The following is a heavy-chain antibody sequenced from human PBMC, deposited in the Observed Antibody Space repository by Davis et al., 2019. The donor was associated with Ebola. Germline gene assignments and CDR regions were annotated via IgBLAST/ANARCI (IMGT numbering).Heavy chain of an antibody. CDR1: GFTFSSYT. D-gene: IGHD2-21*01. Sequence: GESLKISCAASGFTFSSYTMHWVRQAPGKGLEWVSRISGSADAKYYADSVQGRFTVSRDNSKNILYLQMNSLRAEDTAIYYCAKPDCGGIGCKLINFWGQGTLVTVSS. V-gene: IGHV3-23*01. CDR2: ISGSADAK. J-gene: IGHJ4*02. CDR3: AKPDCGGIGCKLINF.